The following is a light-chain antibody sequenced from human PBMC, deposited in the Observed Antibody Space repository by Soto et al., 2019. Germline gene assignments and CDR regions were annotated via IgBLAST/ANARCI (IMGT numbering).Light chain of an antibody. Sequence: IVLTKSPGTLSVSPGERATLSCRASQRVSSNLAWYQQKPGQAPRLLIYGASTRATGFPARFSGSGSGTEFTLTISSLQSEDFAVYYCQQYNKWPRTFGQGTKVDIK. J-gene: IGKJ1*01. V-gene: IGKV3-15*01. CDR1: QRVSSN. CDR2: GAS. CDR3: QQYNKWPRT.